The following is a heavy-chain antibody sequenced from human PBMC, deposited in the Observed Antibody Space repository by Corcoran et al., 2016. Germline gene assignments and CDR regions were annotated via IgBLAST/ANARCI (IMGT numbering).Heavy chain of an antibody. CDR1: GFTFNNAW. J-gene: IGHJ4*02. Sequence: EVQLVESGGGLVKPGGSLRLSCAASGFTFNNAWMSWVRQAPGKGLEWVGRIQSKSDGGTAEYAAPVKGRFIITREDSKNTLYLQMNSLKTEDTAMYYCTTDRGALTHWGQGTLVTVSS. D-gene: IGHD3-10*01. V-gene: IGHV3-15*01. CDR2: IQSKSDGGTA. CDR3: TTDRGALTH.